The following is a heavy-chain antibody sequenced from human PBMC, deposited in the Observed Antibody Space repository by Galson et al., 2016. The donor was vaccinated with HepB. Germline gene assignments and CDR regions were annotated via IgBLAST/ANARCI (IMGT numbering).Heavy chain of an antibody. V-gene: IGHV4-61*01. D-gene: IGHD1-26*01. CDR3: AREGIVGPRFDF. J-gene: IGHJ4*02. Sequence: SETLSLTCTVSGGSVSGGSYYWSWIRQPPGKGLEWLGYISYSGGTNYSPALQSRITISLDRSKNQFSLKLSSVTAADTAVYYCAREGIVGPRFDFWGQGTLVTVSS. CDR2: ISYSGGT. CDR1: GGSVSGGSYY.